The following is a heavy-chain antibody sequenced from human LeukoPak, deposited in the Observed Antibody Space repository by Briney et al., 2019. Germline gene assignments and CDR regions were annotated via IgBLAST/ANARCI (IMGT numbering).Heavy chain of an antibody. Sequence: GGSLRLSCAASGFTFSSYWMSWVRQAPGKGLEWVANIKQDGSEKYYVDSVKGRFTISRDNAKNSLYLQMNSLRAEDTAVYYCAKYDSSGYSPSGFVYWGQGTLVTVSS. D-gene: IGHD3-22*01. CDR3: AKYDSSGYSPSGFVY. V-gene: IGHV3-7*03. J-gene: IGHJ4*02. CDR2: IKQDGSEK. CDR1: GFTFSSYW.